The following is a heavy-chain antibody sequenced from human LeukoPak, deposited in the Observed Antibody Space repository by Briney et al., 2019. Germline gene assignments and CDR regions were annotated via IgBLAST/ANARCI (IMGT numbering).Heavy chain of an antibody. Sequence: SETLSLTCTVSGASFSSSTYYWGWIRQPPGKGLEWIGSIYYSGSTYYNPSLKSRVTMSVDTSKNQFSLKLSSVTAADTAVYYCARHAGGIAAAGTRPFDYWGQGTLVTDSS. V-gene: IGHV4-39*01. J-gene: IGHJ4*02. CDR2: IYYSGST. CDR1: GASFSSSTYY. D-gene: IGHD6-13*01. CDR3: ARHAGGIAAAGTRPFDY.